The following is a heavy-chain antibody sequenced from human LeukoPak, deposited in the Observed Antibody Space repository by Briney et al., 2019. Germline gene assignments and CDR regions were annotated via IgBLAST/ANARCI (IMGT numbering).Heavy chain of an antibody. CDR3: ARVGDGGSYSQIGY. D-gene: IGHD1-26*01. J-gene: IGHJ4*02. V-gene: IGHV1-2*02. Sequence: GASVKVSCKASGYTFTGYYMHWVRQAPGQGLEWMGWINPNSGGTNYAQKFQGRVTMTRDTSISTAYMELSRLRSDDTAAYYCARVGDGGSYSQIGYWGQGTLVTVSS. CDR1: GYTFTGYY. CDR2: INPNSGGT.